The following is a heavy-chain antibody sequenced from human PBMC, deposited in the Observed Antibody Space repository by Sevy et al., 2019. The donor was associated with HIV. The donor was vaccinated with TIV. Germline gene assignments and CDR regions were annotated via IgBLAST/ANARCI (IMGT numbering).Heavy chain of an antibody. CDR3: AKDFYGSGSYYTTDC. Sequence: GGSLRLSCAASGLIFSNYATNWVRQAPGKGLEWVSTISGGGDSTYYAESVRGRFTIFRDNSKSTVYLQMNSLRAEDTAVYYCAKDFYGSGSYYTTDCWGQGTLVTVSS. CDR1: GLIFSNYA. D-gene: IGHD3-10*01. V-gene: IGHV3-23*01. CDR2: ISGGGDST. J-gene: IGHJ4*02.